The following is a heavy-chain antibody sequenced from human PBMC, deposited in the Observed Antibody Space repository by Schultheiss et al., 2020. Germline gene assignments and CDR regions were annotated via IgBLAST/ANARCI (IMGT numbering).Heavy chain of an antibody. D-gene: IGHD3-16*01. CDR3: ARATLGFDC. CDR2: ISYDGSNK. Sequence: GGSLRLSCAASGFTFSSYAMHWVRQAPGKGLEWVAVISYDGSNKYYADSVKGRFTISRDNAKNSLYLQMNSLRAEDTALYFCARATLGFDCWGQGTLVTVSS. V-gene: IGHV3-30-3*01. J-gene: IGHJ4*02. CDR1: GFTFSSYA.